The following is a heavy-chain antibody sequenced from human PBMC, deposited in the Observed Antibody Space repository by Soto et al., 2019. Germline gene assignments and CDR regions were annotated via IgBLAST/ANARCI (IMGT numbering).Heavy chain of an antibody. CDR3: AXGGTPIDY. V-gene: IGHV1-18*01. CDR2: ISAYNGNT. D-gene: IGHD3-16*01. J-gene: IGHJ4*02. CDR1: GYTFTNFG. Sequence: QVQLVQSGTEVKKPGASVKVSCKASGYTFTNFGXSXXXXXXGQGLEWMGWISAYNGNTNYAQKFQGRVTMTTDTSXXXXXXXLXXXRXDDTXXYXXAXGGTPIDYWGQGTLVTVSS.